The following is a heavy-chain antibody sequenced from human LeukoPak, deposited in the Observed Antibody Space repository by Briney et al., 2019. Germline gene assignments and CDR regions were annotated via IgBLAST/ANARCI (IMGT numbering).Heavy chain of an antibody. CDR1: GFTFSSYA. J-gene: IGHJ4*02. Sequence: PGGSLRLSCAASGFTFSSYAMSWVRQAPGKGLEWVSAIRGSGDSTYYADSVKGRFTIPRDNSKNTLYLQMNSLRAEDTAVYYCAKDWDDYGDYLPLDYWGQGTLVTVSS. V-gene: IGHV3-23*01. D-gene: IGHD4-17*01. CDR2: IRGSGDST. CDR3: AKDWDDYGDYLPLDY.